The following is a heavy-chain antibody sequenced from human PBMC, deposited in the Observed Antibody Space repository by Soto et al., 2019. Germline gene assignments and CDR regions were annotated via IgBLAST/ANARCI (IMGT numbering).Heavy chain of an antibody. V-gene: IGHV4-34*01. CDR1: GGSFSGYY. D-gene: IGHD3-9*01. J-gene: IGHJ4*02. CDR3: ARSGVLRYFDWLRPGPIDY. Sequence: SETLSLTCAVYGGSFSGYYWSWIRQPPGKGLEWIGEINHSGSTNYNPSLKSRVTISVDTSKNQFSLKLSSVTAADTAVYYCARSGVLRYFDWLRPGPIDYWGQGTLVT. CDR2: INHSGST.